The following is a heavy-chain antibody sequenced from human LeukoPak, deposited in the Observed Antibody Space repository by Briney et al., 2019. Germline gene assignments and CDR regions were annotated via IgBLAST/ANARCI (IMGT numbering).Heavy chain of an antibody. V-gene: IGHV4-59*12. CDR3: ARGIAAGY. D-gene: IGHD6-25*01. Sequence: SETLSLTCTVSGGSISGYYWSWIRQPPGKGLEWIGYIYYSGSTNYNPSLKSRVTISVDTSKNQFSLKLSSVTAADTAVYYCARGIAAGYWGQGTLVTVSS. CDR1: GGSISGYY. J-gene: IGHJ4*02. CDR2: IYYSGST.